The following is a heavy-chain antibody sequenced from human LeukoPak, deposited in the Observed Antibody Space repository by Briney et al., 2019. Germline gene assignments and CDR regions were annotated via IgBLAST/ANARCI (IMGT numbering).Heavy chain of an antibody. CDR3: ARPDVPDY. CDR2: IDQYGSEK. Sequence: GGSLRLSCAASGFTFSSYWMTWVRQAPGKGLEWVANIDQYGSEKQYVDSVKGRVTISRDNAKNSLYLQMNSLRAEDTAVYFCARPDVPDYWGQGTLVTVSS. J-gene: IGHJ4*02. V-gene: IGHV3-7*01. CDR1: GFTFSSYW. D-gene: IGHD2-2*01.